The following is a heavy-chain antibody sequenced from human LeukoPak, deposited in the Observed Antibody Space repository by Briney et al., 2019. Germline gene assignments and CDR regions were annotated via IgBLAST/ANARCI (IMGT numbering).Heavy chain of an antibody. CDR1: GGSISSSNW. V-gene: IGHV4-4*02. CDR3: ARIRYSGYDSYYFES. Sequence: PSETLSLTCAVSGGSISSSNWWSWVRQPPGKGLEWIGEIYHSGSTYYNPSLKSRVSISVDTSKNQFSLKLSSVTAADTAVYYCARIRYSGYDSYYFESWGQGSLVTVAS. J-gene: IGHJ4*02. CDR2: IYHSGST. D-gene: IGHD5-12*01.